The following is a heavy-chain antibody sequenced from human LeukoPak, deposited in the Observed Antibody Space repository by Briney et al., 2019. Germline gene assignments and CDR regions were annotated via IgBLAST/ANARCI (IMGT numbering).Heavy chain of an antibody. D-gene: IGHD1-14*01. V-gene: IGHV1-18*01. CDR2: ISAYNGNT. J-gene: IGHJ5*02. CDR3: ARSPPTTSKNWFDP. Sequence: ASVKVSCKASGCTFTSYGISWVRQAPGQGLEWMGWISAYNGNTNYAQKLQGRVTMTTDTSTSTAYMELRSLRSDDTAVYYCARSPPTTSKNWFDPWGQGTLVTVSS. CDR1: GCTFTSYG.